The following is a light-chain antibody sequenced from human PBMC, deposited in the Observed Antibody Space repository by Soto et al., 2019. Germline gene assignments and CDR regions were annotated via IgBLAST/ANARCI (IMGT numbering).Light chain of an antibody. CDR3: QHYNSYSEA. J-gene: IGKJ1*01. V-gene: IGKV1-5*03. CDR2: KAS. Sequence: DIWMTQSPSSLSASVGDIVTITCRTSQSITTYVNCYQQKPGKAPKLLIYKASTLKSGVPSRFSGSGSGTEFTLTISSLQPDDFATYYCQHYNSYSEAFGQGTKVDI. CDR1: QSITTY.